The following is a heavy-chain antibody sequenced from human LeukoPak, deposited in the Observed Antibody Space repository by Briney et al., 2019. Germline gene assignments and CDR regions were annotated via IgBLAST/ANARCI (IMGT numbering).Heavy chain of an antibody. Sequence: QPGRSLRLSCAASGFTFSSYAMHWVRQAPGKGLEWVAVISYDGSNKYYADSVKGRFNISRDNAKNTLYLQMNSLRAEDTAVYYCARGNCFGVVTRVWGQGTLVTVSS. CDR3: ARGNCFGVVTRV. CDR1: GFTFSSYA. D-gene: IGHD3-3*01. V-gene: IGHV3-30*04. CDR2: ISYDGSNK. J-gene: IGHJ4*02.